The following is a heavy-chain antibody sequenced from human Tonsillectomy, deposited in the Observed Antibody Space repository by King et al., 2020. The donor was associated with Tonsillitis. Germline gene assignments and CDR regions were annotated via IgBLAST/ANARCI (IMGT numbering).Heavy chain of an antibody. Sequence: QLQESGPGLVKPSQTLSLTCTVSGGSISGSSYFWSWIRQHPGKGLEWIGYIYYSGNTYYNPSLKSRLTISVDTSKNQFYLKLSSVTAADTAVYYCARERDYCSTTSCYFMDSWGQGTLVTISS. CDR2: IYYSGNT. V-gene: IGHV4-31*03. CDR1: GGSISGSSYF. D-gene: IGHD2-2*01. J-gene: IGHJ4*02. CDR3: ARERDYCSTTSCYFMDS.